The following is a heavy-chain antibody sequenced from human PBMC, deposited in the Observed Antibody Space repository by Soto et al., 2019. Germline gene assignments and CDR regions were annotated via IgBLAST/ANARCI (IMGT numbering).Heavy chain of an antibody. D-gene: IGHD2-15*01. CDR1: GYTFTGYY. Sequence: QVQLVQSGAEVKKPGASVKVSCKASGYTFTGYYMHWVRQAPGQGLEWMGWINPNSGGTNYAQKFQGWVTMTRDTSISTAYIELSRLRADDTAVYYCARARAVRYCSGGSCYGAFDIWGQGTMVTVSS. CDR2: INPNSGGT. V-gene: IGHV1-2*04. J-gene: IGHJ3*02. CDR3: ARARAVRYCSGGSCYGAFDI.